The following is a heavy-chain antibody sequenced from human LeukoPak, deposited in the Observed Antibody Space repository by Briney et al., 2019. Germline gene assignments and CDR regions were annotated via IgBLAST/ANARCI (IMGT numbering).Heavy chain of an antibody. J-gene: IGHJ4*02. D-gene: IGHD4-11*01. Sequence: GGSLRLSCAASGFTFSSYAMSWVRQAPGEGLKWFSAISGSGGSTDYADSVKGRFTISRDNSKNTLYLQMNSLRSEDTAVYYCAKGPTVTRNYYFDYWGQGTLVTVSS. CDR2: ISGSGGST. CDR1: GFTFSSYA. CDR3: AKGPTVTRNYYFDY. V-gene: IGHV3-23*01.